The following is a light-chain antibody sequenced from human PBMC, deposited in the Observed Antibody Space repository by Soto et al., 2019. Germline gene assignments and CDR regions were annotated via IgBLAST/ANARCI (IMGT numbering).Light chain of an antibody. CDR3: HQFGSSPGT. CDR2: GTS. Sequence: EIVLTQSPGTLSLSPGERATLSCRASQSVNNNYLAWYQQNPGQAPRLLIYGTSNRATGIADRFSGSGSGTDFTLTIARVEPEDFAVYYCHQFGSSPGTFGQGTKLEI. J-gene: IGKJ2*01. V-gene: IGKV3-20*01. CDR1: QSVNNNY.